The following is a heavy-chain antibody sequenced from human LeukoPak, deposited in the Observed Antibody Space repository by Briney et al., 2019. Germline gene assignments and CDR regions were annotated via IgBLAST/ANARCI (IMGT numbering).Heavy chain of an antibody. V-gene: IGHV3-43*01. CDR1: GFTFDDYT. CDR2: ISWDGGRA. CDR3: AKGPVAAFPTDAFDI. Sequence: GGSLRLSCAASGFTFDDYTMHWVRQAPGKGLEWVSLISWDGGRAYYADSVKGRFTISRDNSKNTLYLQMNSLRAEDTAVYYCAKGPVAAFPTDAFDIWGQGTMVTVSS. D-gene: IGHD6-19*01. J-gene: IGHJ3*02.